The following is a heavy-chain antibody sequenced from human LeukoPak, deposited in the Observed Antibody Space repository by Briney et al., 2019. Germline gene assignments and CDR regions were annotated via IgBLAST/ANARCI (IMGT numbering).Heavy chain of an antibody. V-gene: IGHV3-15*07. J-gene: IGHJ4*02. D-gene: IGHD2-21*01. CDR2: IKPKTDGETT. CDR3: ITPLPYSAQ. CDR1: GFTFSNAY. Sequence: GGSLRLSCAASGFTFSNAYMNWVRQAPGKGLEWVGRIKPKTDGETTEYAAPVKGRFSISRDDSKNMLYLQMDSLKTEDTAVYYCITPLPYSAQGGQGTLVTVSS.